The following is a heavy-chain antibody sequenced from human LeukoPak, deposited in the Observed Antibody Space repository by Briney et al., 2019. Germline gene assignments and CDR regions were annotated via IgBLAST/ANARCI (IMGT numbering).Heavy chain of an antibody. CDR2: IYYSGST. CDR3: ARVYAHYFDY. CDR1: GGSISSSSYY. D-gene: IGHD2-8*01. V-gene: IGHV4-61*05. J-gene: IGHJ4*02. Sequence: TPSETLSLTCTVSGGSISSSSYYWGWIRQPPGKGLEWIGYIYYSGSTNYNPSLESRVTISVDTSKNQFSLKLSSVTAADTAVYYCARVYAHYFDYWGQGTLVTVSS.